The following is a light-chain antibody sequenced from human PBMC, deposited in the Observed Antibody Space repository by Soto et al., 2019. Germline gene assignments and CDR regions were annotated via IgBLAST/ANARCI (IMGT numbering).Light chain of an antibody. V-gene: IGKV1-33*01. J-gene: IGKJ2*01. Sequence: DIQMTQSPSSLSASVGDRVTITCQASQDITNYLNWYQQKPGKAPKLLIYDASTLQPGVPSRFSGGGSGTDFTFTISSLQPEDFATYYCQQLNSYPYTFGQGTKLEIK. CDR2: DAS. CDR3: QQLNSYPYT. CDR1: QDITNY.